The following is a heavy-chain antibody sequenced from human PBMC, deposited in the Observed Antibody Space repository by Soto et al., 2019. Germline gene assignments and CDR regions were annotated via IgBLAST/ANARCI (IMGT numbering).Heavy chain of an antibody. CDR2: ISGSGGST. V-gene: IGHV3-23*01. D-gene: IGHD5-12*01. Sequence: GGSLRLSCAASGFTFSSYAISWVRQAPGKGLEWVSAISGSGGSTYYADSVKGRFTISRDNSKNTLYLQMNSLRAEDTAVYYCAKVSRGYDHFDYWGQGTLVTVSS. CDR1: GFTFSSYA. CDR3: AKVSRGYDHFDY. J-gene: IGHJ4*02.